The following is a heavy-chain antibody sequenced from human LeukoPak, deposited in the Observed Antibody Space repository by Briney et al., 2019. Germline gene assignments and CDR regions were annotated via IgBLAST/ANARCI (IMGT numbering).Heavy chain of an antibody. CDR3: VKYNSGLYDF. Sequence: GGSLRLSCSASGLTFSNYAFHWVRQAPGKGLECASAISNNGDSTYYADSVKGRFTISRDNSNKTLYLQMSSLRAVDTAVYYCVKYNSGLYDFWGQGILVTVSS. J-gene: IGHJ4*02. D-gene: IGHD1-14*01. CDR1: GLTFSNYA. CDR2: ISNNGDST. V-gene: IGHV3-64D*06.